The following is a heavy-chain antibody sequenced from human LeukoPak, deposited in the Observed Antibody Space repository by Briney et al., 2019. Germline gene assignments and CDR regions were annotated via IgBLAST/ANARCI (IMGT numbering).Heavy chain of an antibody. CDR3: AEIRVDTAMVTFAFDI. V-gene: IGHV1-2*02. CDR2: INPNSGGT. CDR1: GYTFTGYY. D-gene: IGHD5-18*01. J-gene: IGHJ3*02. Sequence: GASVKASCKASGYTFTGYYMHWVRQAPGQGLEWMGWINPNSGGTNYAQKFQGRVTMTRDTSISTAYMELNRLRSDDTAVYYCAEIRVDTAMVTFAFDIWGQGTMVTVSS.